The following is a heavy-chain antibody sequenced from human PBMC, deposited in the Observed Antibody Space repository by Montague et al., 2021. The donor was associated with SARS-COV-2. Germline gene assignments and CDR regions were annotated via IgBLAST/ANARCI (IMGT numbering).Heavy chain of an antibody. D-gene: IGHD6-19*01. J-gene: IGHJ5*02. Sequence: SVKVSCKASGYTFTSYGISWVRQAPGQGFEWMGWISAYNGNTNYAQKLQGRVTVTTDTSTSTAYMELRSLRSDDTAVYYCARDAVAGTSHWFDPWGQGTLVTVSS. CDR1: GYTFTSYG. CDR3: ARDAVAGTSHWFDP. V-gene: IGHV1-18*01. CDR2: ISAYNGNT.